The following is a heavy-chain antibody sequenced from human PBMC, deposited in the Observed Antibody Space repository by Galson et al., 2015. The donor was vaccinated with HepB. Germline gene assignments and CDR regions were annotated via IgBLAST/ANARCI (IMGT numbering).Heavy chain of an antibody. J-gene: IGHJ6*02. D-gene: IGHD6-19*01. CDR2: ISYDGSNK. CDR3: ARDRGGWYPSSVYYGMDV. V-gene: IGHV3-30-3*01. Sequence: SLRLSCAAPGFTFSSYAMHWVRQAPGKGLEWVAVISYDGSNKYYADSVKGRFTISRDNSKNTLYLQMNSLRAEDTAEYYCARDRGGWYPSSVYYGMDVWGQGTTVTVSS. CDR1: GFTFSSYA.